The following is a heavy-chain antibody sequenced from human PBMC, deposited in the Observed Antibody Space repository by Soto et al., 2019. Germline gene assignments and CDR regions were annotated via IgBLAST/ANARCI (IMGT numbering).Heavy chain of an antibody. CDR1: SGSISSSNW. V-gene: IGHV4-4*02. D-gene: IGHD6-19*01. Sequence: PSETLSLTCAVSSGSISSSNWWSWVRQPPGKGLEWIGEIYHSGSTNYNPSLKSRVTISVDKSKNQFSLKLSSVTAADTAVYYCARARSSGWRNDAFDIWGQGTMVTVSS. CDR2: IYHSGST. CDR3: ARARSSGWRNDAFDI. J-gene: IGHJ3*02.